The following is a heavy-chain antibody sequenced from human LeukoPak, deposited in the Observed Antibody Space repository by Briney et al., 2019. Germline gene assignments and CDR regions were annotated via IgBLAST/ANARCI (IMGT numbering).Heavy chain of an antibody. CDR2: IIPILGIA. J-gene: IGHJ4*02. D-gene: IGHD1-26*01. CDR1: GGTFGSYT. V-gene: IGHV1-69*04. CDR3: AREWELLPFDY. Sequence: GASVKVSCKASGGTFGSYTISWVRQAPGQGLEWMGRIIPILGIANYAQKFQGRVTITADKSTSTAYMELSSLRSEDTAVYYCAREWELLPFDYWGQGTLVTVSS.